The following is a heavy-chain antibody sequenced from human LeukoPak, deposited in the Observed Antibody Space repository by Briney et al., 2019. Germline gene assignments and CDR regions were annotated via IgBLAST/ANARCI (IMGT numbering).Heavy chain of an antibody. CDR3: AREYGSGSCFDF. J-gene: IGHJ4*02. CDR1: GFTFSDYY. D-gene: IGHD3-10*01. CDR2: ISGGSRYT. Sequence: GGSLRLSCAASGFTFSDYYMSWIRQAPGKGLERVSYISGGSRYTNYADSVKGRFTISRDNAKNSLYLQMNSLRPEDTAVYYCAREYGSGSCFDFWGQGTLVTVSS. V-gene: IGHV3-11*05.